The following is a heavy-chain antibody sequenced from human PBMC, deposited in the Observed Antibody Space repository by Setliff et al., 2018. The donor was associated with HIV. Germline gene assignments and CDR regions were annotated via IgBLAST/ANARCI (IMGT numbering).Heavy chain of an antibody. CDR3: ARERPYSYGGRGHHL. J-gene: IGHJ4*02. CDR2: INHSGGT. D-gene: IGHD4-17*01. CDR1: GRSFSGYY. Sequence: SETLSLTCAVYGRSFSGYYWNWIRQSPGKGLEWIGEINHSGGTNYNPSLKSRVTMSIDTSKNQFTLNVSSVTAADTAVYYCARERPYSYGGRGHHLWGQGTMVTVSS. V-gene: IGHV4-34*01.